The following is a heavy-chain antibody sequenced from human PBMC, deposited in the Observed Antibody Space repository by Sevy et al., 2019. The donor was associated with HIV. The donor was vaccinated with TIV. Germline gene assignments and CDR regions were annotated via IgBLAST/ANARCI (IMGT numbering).Heavy chain of an antibody. J-gene: IGHJ4*02. CDR2: ISAYIGKT. Sequence: ASVKVSCKASVYTFPSYGISWVRQAPGQGLEWMGWISAYIGKTNYAQKLQGRVTMTTDKSTRTAYMELRSLRSDDTAVYYCAREASDYYDSSGYLDYWGQGTLVTVSS. D-gene: IGHD3-22*01. V-gene: IGHV1-18*01. CDR1: VYTFPSYG. CDR3: AREASDYYDSSGYLDY.